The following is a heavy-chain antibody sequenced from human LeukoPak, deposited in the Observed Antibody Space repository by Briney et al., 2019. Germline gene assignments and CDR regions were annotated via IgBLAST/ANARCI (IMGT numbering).Heavy chain of an antibody. D-gene: IGHD2-21*02. CDR1: GFTFSNYA. V-gene: IGHV3-23*01. J-gene: IGHJ4*02. CDR2: ISGRGGST. CDR3: AKDFGAVVTAIPSY. Sequence: PGESLRLSCAASGFTFSNYAMIWVRQAPGKGLEWVSAISGRGGSTYYADSVKGRFTISRDNSKDTLSLQMNSLRFEDTAVYYCAKDFGAVVTAIPSYWGQGTLVTVSS.